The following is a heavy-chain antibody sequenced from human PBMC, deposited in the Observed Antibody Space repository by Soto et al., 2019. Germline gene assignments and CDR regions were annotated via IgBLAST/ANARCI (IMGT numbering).Heavy chain of an antibody. CDR3: AKVGLGIFVVVPAAMPGFDY. Sequence: EVQLLESGGGLVQPGGSLRLSCAASGFTFSSYAMSWVRQAPGKGLEWVSAISGSGGSTYYADSVKGRFTISRDNAKNTLYLQMNGLRAEDTAVYYCAKVGLGIFVVVPAAMPGFDYWGQGTLVTVSS. CDR2: ISGSGGST. V-gene: IGHV3-23*01. J-gene: IGHJ4*02. D-gene: IGHD2-2*01. CDR1: GFTFSSYA.